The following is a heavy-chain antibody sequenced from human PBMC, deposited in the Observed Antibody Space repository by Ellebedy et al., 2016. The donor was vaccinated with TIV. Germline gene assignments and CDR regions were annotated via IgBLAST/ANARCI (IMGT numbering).Heavy chain of an antibody. D-gene: IGHD3-10*01. J-gene: IGHJ4*02. CDR3: ATDEGNY. V-gene: IGHV3-23*01. CDR1: GFTFYSHD. CDR2: ISGGGDST. Sequence: GESLKISCATSGFTFYSHDVNWVRQAPGKGLEWVSGISGGGDSTYYADSVKGRFTVSSDKSKNMLYLQMNSLRVEDTVVYYCATDEGNYWGQGTLVTVSS.